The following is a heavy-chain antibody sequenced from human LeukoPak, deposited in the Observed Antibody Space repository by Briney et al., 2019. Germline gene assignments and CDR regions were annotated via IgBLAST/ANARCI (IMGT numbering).Heavy chain of an antibody. CDR1: GGSFSGYY. J-gene: IGHJ6*03. Sequence: SETLSLTCAVYGGSFSGYYWSWIRQPPGKGLEWIGEINHSGSTNYNPSLKSRVTISVDTSKNQFSLKLSSVTAADTAVYYCARAPDYSKLHCYYYYYMDVWGKGTTVTVSS. D-gene: IGHD4-11*01. CDR3: ARAPDYSKLHCYYYYYMDV. CDR2: INHSGST. V-gene: IGHV4-34*01.